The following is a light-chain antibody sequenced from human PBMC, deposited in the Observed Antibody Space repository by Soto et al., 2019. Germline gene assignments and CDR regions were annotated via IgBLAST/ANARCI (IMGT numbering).Light chain of an antibody. Sequence: EIVWTQSQGTLSLSPGERATLSCMARQSVSSSYLAWYQQKPGQAPRLLIYGASSRATRIPGRFSGSGSGTDFTLTISRLEPEDCAVYYCQQYGSSPYNFGQGTNLEIK. CDR1: QSVSSSY. CDR3: QQYGSSPYN. V-gene: IGKV3-20*01. J-gene: IGKJ2*01. CDR2: GAS.